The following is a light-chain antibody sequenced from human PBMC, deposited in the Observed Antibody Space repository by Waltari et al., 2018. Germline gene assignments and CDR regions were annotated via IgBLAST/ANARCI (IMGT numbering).Light chain of an antibody. CDR1: QNINSF. CDR3: QQSYSTWT. V-gene: IGKV1-39*01. CDR2: AAS. J-gene: IGKJ1*01. Sequence: DIQMTQSPSSLSASVGDRVTITCRASQNINSFLNWYQQKPGRAPKLLIYAASSLHSGVPSRFSGSGSGTDYTLTISSLQPEDFATYYCQQSYSTWTSGHGTKVEI.